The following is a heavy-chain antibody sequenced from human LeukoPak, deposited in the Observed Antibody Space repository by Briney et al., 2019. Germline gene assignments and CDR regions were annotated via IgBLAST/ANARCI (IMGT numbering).Heavy chain of an antibody. Sequence: ASVKVSCKASGYTFTSYYMHWVRQAPGQGLEWMGIINPSGGSTSYAQKFQGRVTMTRDMSTSTVYMELSSLRSEDTAVYYCARKHDYYDSSGYYYNWFDPWGQGTLVTISS. J-gene: IGHJ5*02. CDR1: GYTFTSYY. CDR3: ARKHDYYDSSGYYYNWFDP. V-gene: IGHV1-46*01. D-gene: IGHD3-22*01. CDR2: INPSGGST.